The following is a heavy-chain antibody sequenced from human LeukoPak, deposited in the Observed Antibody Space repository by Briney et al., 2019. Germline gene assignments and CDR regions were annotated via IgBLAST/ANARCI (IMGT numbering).Heavy chain of an antibody. J-gene: IGHJ4*02. CDR3: ARLTANTIFGVVIIRSFDY. D-gene: IGHD3-3*01. CDR2: MIPNSGNT. CDR1: GYTFTSYD. Sequence: ASVKVSCKASGYTFTSYDINWVRQATGQGLEWMGWMIPNSGNTGYAQKFQGRVTMTRNTSISTAYMELSSLRSEDTAVYYCARLTANTIFGVVIIRSFDYWGQGTLVTASS. V-gene: IGHV1-8*01.